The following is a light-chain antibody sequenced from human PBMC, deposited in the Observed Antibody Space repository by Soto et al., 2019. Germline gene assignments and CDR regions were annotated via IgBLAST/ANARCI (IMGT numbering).Light chain of an antibody. V-gene: IGKV1-5*03. J-gene: IGKJ4*01. CDR2: KAS. CDR1: QSISTY. CDR3: QKYDTAPLT. Sequence: DIQMTQSPSTLSASVGDRVTITCRASQSISTYLAWYQQKPGNAPKLLIYKASNLQSGVPSRFSGSGSGTEFTLTISSLQPDDFATYFCQKYDTAPLTFGGGTKVEI.